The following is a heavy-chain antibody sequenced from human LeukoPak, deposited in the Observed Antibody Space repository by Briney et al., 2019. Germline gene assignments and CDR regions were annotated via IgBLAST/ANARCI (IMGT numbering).Heavy chain of an antibody. CDR3: ARDSSGYSTFDY. V-gene: IGHV1-18*01. D-gene: IGHD3-22*01. J-gene: IGHJ4*02. CDR1: GYTFTSYG. Sequence: ASVKVSCKASGYTFTSYGISWVRQAPGQGLEWMGWISAYNGNTNYAQKLQGRVTMTTDTSTSAAYMELRSLRSDDTAVYYCARDSSGYSTFDYWGQGTLVTVSS. CDR2: ISAYNGNT.